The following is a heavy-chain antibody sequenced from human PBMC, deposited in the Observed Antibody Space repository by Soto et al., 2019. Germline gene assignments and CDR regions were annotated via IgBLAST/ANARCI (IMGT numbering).Heavy chain of an antibody. Sequence: SETLSLTYTVSGGSISSYYWSWIRQPPGKGLEWIGYIYYSGSTNYNPSLKRRVTISVDTSKNQFTLKLSSVTAADTAVYYCARKSDDFLTWFDPWGQGTLVTVSS. CDR1: GGSISSYY. D-gene: IGHD3-9*01. V-gene: IGHV4-59*01. CDR3: ARKSDDFLTWFDP. CDR2: IYYSGST. J-gene: IGHJ5*02.